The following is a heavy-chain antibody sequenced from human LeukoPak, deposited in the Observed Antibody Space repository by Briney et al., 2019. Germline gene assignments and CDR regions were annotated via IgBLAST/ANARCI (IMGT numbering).Heavy chain of an antibody. J-gene: IGHJ6*02. CDR2: INLDGSTT. CDR3: ARARRITTTGKLKYYYYGMDV. V-gene: IGHV3-74*01. D-gene: IGHD1-1*01. Sequence: PGGSLRLSCAASAPTFRSYWMHWVRQAPGKGLAWVSRINLDGSTTNYADSVKGRFTISRDNAKKTLYLQMNSLRAEDTAVYYCARARRITTTGKLKYYYYGMDVWGQGTTVTVSS. CDR1: APTFRSYW.